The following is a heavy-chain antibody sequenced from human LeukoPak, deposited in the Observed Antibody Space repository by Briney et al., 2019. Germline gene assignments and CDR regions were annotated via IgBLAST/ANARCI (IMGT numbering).Heavy chain of an antibody. CDR3: AKEHCSGGSCYPSR. CDR1: GFTFSSYA. J-gene: IGHJ4*02. D-gene: IGHD2-15*01. Sequence: GGSLRLSCAASGFTFSSYAMSWVRQAPGKGLEWVSAISGSGGSTYYADSVKGRFTISRDNSKNTLYPQMNSLRAEDTAVYYCAKEHCSGGSCYPSRWGQGTLVTVSS. V-gene: IGHV3-23*01. CDR2: ISGSGGST.